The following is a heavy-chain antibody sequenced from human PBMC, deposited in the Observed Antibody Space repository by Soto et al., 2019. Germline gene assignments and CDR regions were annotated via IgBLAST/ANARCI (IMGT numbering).Heavy chain of an antibody. CDR3: AVTQPLRLGYPTWDN. J-gene: IGHJ4*02. CDR1: GDSITSGDYY. Sequence: QVQLQASGPGLVKPSQTLSLTCTVSGDSITSGDYYWSWIRQPPGKGLEWIGYTYYSGSTYYNPSLESRVTISVDTDRYQFSLNLASATAADTAVYYCAVTQPLRLGYPTWDNWGQGTLVTVSS. CDR2: TYYSGST. D-gene: IGHD5-18*01. V-gene: IGHV4-30-4*01.